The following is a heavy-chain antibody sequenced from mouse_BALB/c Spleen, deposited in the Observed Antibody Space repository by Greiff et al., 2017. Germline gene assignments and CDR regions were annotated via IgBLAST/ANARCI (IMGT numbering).Heavy chain of an antibody. V-gene: IGHV5-4*02. D-gene: IGHD3-1*01. CDR2: ISDGGSYT. CDR3: ARDRGDY. J-gene: IGHJ4*01. Sequence: EVMLVESGGGLVKPGGSLKLSCAASGFTFSDYYMYWVRQTPEKRLEWVATISDGGSYTYYPDSVKGRFTISRDNAKNNLYLQMSSLKSEDTAMYYCARDRGDYWGQGTSVTVSS. CDR1: GFTFSDYY.